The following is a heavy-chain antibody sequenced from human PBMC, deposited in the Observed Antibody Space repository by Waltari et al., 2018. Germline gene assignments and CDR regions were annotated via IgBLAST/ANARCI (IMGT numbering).Heavy chain of an antibody. CDR3: ARGLRVAAAPAL. V-gene: IGHV4-39*07. D-gene: IGHD6-13*01. CDR1: GGSISSSSYY. Sequence: QLQLQESGPGLVTPSETLSLTCTVSGGSISSSSYYWGWIRQPPGKGLEWIGSIYYSGSTYYNPSLKSRVTISVDTSKNQFSLKLSSVTAADTAVYYCARGLRVAAAPALWGQGTLVTVSP. CDR2: IYYSGST. J-gene: IGHJ4*02.